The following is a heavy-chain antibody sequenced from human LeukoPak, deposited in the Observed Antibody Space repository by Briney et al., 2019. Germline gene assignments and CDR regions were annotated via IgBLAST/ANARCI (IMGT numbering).Heavy chain of an antibody. J-gene: IGHJ4*02. CDR1: VGTFSSYA. Sequence: SVKVSCKASVGTFSSYAISWVRQAPGQGLEWVGGIIPIFGTANYAQKFQGRVTITADESTSTAYMELSSLRSEDTAVYYCARDRCSGGSCYFDYWGQGTLVTVSS. V-gene: IGHV1-69*01. D-gene: IGHD2-15*01. CDR3: ARDRCSGGSCYFDY. CDR2: IIPIFGTA.